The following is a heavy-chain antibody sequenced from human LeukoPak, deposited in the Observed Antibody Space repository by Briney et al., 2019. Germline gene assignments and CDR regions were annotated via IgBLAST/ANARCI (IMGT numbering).Heavy chain of an antibody. J-gene: IGHJ4*02. D-gene: IGHD6-13*01. V-gene: IGHV3-23*01. CDR1: GFTFSSYA. CDR2: ISGSGGST. CDR3: ATDYIGIAAAAMPFDY. Sequence: GGSLRLSCAASGFTFSSYAMSWVRQAPGKGLEWVSAISGSGGSTYYADSVKGRFTISRDNSKNTLYLQMNSLRAEDTAVYYCATDYIGIAAAAMPFDYWGQGTLVTVSS.